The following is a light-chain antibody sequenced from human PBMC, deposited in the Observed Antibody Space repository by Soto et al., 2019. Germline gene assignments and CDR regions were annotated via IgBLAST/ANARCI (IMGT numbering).Light chain of an antibody. CDR3: SSYTSTSTVI. CDR1: SSDVGTYNY. CDR2: EVS. J-gene: IGLJ2*01. Sequence: QSALTQPASVSGSPGQSITISCTGTSSDVGTYNYVSWYQQQPGKAPKLMIYEVSNQPSGVSNRFSGSKSDNTASLTISGLQAEDEDDYSCSSYTSTSTVIFGGGTKLTVL. V-gene: IGLV2-14*01.